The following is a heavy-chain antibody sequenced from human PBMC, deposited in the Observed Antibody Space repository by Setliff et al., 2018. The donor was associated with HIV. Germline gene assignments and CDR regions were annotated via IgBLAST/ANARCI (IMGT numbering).Heavy chain of an antibody. D-gene: IGHD3-3*01. CDR2: IYPGDSDT. Sequence: GESLKISCKGSGYSFTSYWIGWVRQMPGKGLECMGTIYPGDSDTRYSPSFQGQVTISADMSISTAYLQWSSLKASDTAVYYCARLYDFWSGNSRNYYMDVWGKGTTVTV. V-gene: IGHV5-51*01. CDR3: ARLYDFWSGNSRNYYMDV. CDR1: GYSFTSYW. J-gene: IGHJ6*03.